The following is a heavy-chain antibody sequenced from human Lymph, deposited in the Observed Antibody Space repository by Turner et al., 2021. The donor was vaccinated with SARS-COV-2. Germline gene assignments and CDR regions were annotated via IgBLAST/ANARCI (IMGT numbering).Heavy chain of an antibody. CDR2: IKHSGST. Sequence: QVQLQQWGAGLLQPSDTLSLLCAVYGGSFRGYYWSWIRQPPGEGLGRIGEIKHSGSTNYNPTLKSRVAKSVETSKKQCSRKLSSVAAADTDGYYCARVGVLWWYFDLWGHGTLVTVSS. D-gene: IGHD3-10*01. J-gene: IGHJ2*01. CDR3: ARVGVLWWYFDL. CDR1: GGSFRGYY. V-gene: IGHV4-34*01.